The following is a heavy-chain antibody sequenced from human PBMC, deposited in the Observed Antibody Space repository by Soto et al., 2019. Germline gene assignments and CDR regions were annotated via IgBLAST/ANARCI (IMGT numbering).Heavy chain of an antibody. CDR1: GGSFSGYH. D-gene: IGHD5-18*01. Sequence: QVQLQQWGAGLLKPSETLSLTCAVYGGSFSGYHWSWIRQPPGKGLEWIGEINHSGSTNYNPSLKSRVTISVATSKNEFSLKLSSVTAADTAVYYCARDLGYGYSFGYLYWGQGTLVTVSS. J-gene: IGHJ4*02. CDR2: INHSGST. V-gene: IGHV4-34*01. CDR3: ARDLGYGYSFGYLY.